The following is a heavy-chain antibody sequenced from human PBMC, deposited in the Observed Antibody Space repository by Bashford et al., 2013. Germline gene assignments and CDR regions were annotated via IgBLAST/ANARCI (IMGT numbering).Heavy chain of an antibody. J-gene: IGHJ4*02. Sequence: WVRQMPGKGLEWMGIIYPGDSDTRYSPSFQGQVTISADKSISTAYLQWSSLKASDTAMYYCARIHIVVVTADRFEGRYFDYWGQGTLVTVSS. D-gene: IGHD2-21*02. V-gene: IGHV5-51*01. CDR2: IYPGDSDT. CDR3: ARIHIVVVTADRFEGRYFDY.